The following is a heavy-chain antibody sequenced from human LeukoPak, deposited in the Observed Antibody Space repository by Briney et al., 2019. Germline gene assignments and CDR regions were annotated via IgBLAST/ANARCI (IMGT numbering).Heavy chain of an antibody. D-gene: IGHD2/OR15-2a*01. CDR2: ISGSGGST. Sequence: GGSLRLSCAASGFTFSSYAMSWVRQAPGKGLEWVPAISGSGGSTYYADSVKGRFTISRDNSKNTLYLQMNSLRAEDTAVYYCAKANPPPSTTWTTYYFDYWGQGTLVTVSS. V-gene: IGHV3-23*01. J-gene: IGHJ4*02. CDR1: GFTFSSYA. CDR3: AKANPPPSTTWTTYYFDY.